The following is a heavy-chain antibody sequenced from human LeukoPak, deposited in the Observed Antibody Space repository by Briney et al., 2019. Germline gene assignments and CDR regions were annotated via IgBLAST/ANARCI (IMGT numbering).Heavy chain of an antibody. Sequence: GGSLRLSCAASGITFSDYSMDWVRQAPGKGLEWVSYISSGSGTIYYADPVKGRFTISRDNAKNSLYLQMNSLRAEDTAVYYCARVWDDGSGDGDYWGQGTLVTVSS. CDR1: GITFSDYS. D-gene: IGHD3-22*01. CDR3: ARVWDDGSGDGDY. V-gene: IGHV3-48*01. J-gene: IGHJ4*02. CDR2: ISSGSGTI.